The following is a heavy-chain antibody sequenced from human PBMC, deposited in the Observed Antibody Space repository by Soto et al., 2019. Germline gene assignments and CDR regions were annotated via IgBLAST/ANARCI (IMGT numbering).Heavy chain of an antibody. D-gene: IGHD1-26*01. J-gene: IGHJ4*02. CDR2: ISAYNGNT. Sequence: QVQLVQSGAEVKKPGASVKVSCKASGYTFTSYGISWVRQAPGQGLEWMGWISAYNGNTNYAQKLQGRVTMTTDTSTSTAYMELRSLGSDDAAVYYCARDLLELRHHGSVDYWGQGTLVTVSS. CDR1: GYTFTSYG. CDR3: ARDLLELRHHGSVDY. V-gene: IGHV1-18*01.